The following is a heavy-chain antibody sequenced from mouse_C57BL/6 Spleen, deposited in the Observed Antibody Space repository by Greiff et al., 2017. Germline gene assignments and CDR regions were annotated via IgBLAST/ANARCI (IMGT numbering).Heavy chain of an antibody. CDR2: ISSGSSNI. D-gene: IGHD2-2*01. CDR1: GFTFSDSG. CDR3: ARLYGYDDY. Sequence: EVKLVESGGGLVKPGGSLKLSCAASGFTFSDSGMHWVRQAPEKGLEWVAYISSGSSNIYYADTVKGRFTISRDNAKNTLFLQMTSLRSEDTAMYYCARLYGYDDYWGQGTTLTVSS. J-gene: IGHJ2*01. V-gene: IGHV5-17*01.